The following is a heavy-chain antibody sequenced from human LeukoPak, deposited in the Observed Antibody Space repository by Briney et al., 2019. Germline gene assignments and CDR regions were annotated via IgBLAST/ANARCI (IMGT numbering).Heavy chain of an antibody. D-gene: IGHD6-6*01. CDR3: ARGEYSISHFGY. CDR2: ISTYTDDI. CDR1: GYSFSNYG. V-gene: IGHV1-18*01. J-gene: IGHJ4*02. Sequence: ASVKVSCKASGYSFSNYGIGWARQAPGQGLEWMGWISTYTDDIKYAENPQGRLTMTTDTPTSTAYMELRSLRSDDTAVYYCARGEYSISHFGYWGQGTQVVVSS.